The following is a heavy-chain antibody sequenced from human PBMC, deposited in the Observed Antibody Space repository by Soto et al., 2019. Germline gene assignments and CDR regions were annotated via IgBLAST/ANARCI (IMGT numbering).Heavy chain of an antibody. CDR1: GYTFTSYG. Sequence: ASVKVSCKASGYTFTSYGISWVRQAPGQGLEWMGWISAYNGNTNYAQKLQGRVTMTTDTSTSTAYMELRSLGSDDTAVYYCARETPVTTLTRLDYWGQGTLVTVSS. CDR3: ARETPVTTLTRLDY. V-gene: IGHV1-18*01. J-gene: IGHJ4*02. CDR2: ISAYNGNT. D-gene: IGHD4-17*01.